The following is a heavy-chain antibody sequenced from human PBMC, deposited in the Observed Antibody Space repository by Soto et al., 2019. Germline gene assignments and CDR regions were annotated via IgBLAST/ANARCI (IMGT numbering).Heavy chain of an antibody. CDR3: ARGLNGYLHYFDY. V-gene: IGHV3-7*01. Sequence: PGGSLRLSCAASGFTFSSYWMSWVRQAPGKGLEWVANIKQDGSEKYYVDSVKGRFTISRDNAKNSLYLQMNSLRAEDTAVYYCARGLNGYLHYFDYWGQGTQVTVSS. J-gene: IGHJ4*02. D-gene: IGHD5-18*01. CDR2: IKQDGSEK. CDR1: GFTFSSYW.